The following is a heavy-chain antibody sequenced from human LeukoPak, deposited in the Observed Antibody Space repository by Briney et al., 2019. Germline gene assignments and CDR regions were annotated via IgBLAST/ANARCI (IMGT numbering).Heavy chain of an antibody. CDR1: GFTFSSYE. V-gene: IGHV3-48*01. CDR3: ARVFVPTDFWSGWGNYYYMDV. J-gene: IGHJ6*03. Sequence: GGSLRLSCAASGFTFSSYEMNWVRQAPGKGLEWVSYISSSSSTIYYADSVKGRFTISRDNAKNSLYLQMNSLRAEDTAVYYCARVFVPTDFWSGWGNYYYMDVWGKGTTVTVSS. CDR2: ISSSSSTI. D-gene: IGHD3-3*01.